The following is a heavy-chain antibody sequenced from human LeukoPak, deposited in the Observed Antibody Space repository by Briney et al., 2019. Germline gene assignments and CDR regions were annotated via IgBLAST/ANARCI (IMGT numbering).Heavy chain of an antibody. CDR2: IKQEGSEK. CDR1: GFTFSSYW. Sequence: GRSLRLSCAASGFTFSSYWMSWVRQAPGKGLEWVANIKQEGSEKYYVDSVKGRFTISRDNAKNSLYLQMNSLRAEDTAVYYCARVGYCSGGSCYVPFDYWGQGTLVTVSS. D-gene: IGHD2-15*01. CDR3: ARVGYCSGGSCYVPFDY. J-gene: IGHJ4*02. V-gene: IGHV3-7*03.